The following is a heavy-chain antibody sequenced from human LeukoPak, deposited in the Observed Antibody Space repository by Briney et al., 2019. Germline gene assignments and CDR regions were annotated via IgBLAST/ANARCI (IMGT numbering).Heavy chain of an antibody. CDR1: GGSFSGYY. CDR2: INHSGST. J-gene: IGHJ3*02. V-gene: IGHV4-34*01. D-gene: IGHD3-22*01. CDR3: ARVSRGYYYDSRGYII. Sequence: SETLSLTCAVYGGSFSGYYWSWIRQPPGKGLEWIGEINHSGSTNYNPSLKSRVTISVDTSKNQFSLKLSSVTAADTAVYYCARVSRGYYYDSRGYIIWGQGTMVTVSS.